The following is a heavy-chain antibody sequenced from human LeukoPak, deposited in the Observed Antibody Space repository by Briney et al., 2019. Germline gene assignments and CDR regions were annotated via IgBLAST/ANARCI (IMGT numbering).Heavy chain of an antibody. CDR2: IKQDGSKK. D-gene: IGHD4-17*01. CDR3: AASSGDYVDY. Sequence: GGSLRLSCVASGFPFSSYWMTWVRQAPGKGLEWVANIKQDGSKKSYVDSVKGRFTISRDNAKNSLYLQMNSLRDEDTAVCYCAASSGDYVDYWGQGTLVTVSS. V-gene: IGHV3-7*01. CDR1: GFPFSSYW. J-gene: IGHJ4*02.